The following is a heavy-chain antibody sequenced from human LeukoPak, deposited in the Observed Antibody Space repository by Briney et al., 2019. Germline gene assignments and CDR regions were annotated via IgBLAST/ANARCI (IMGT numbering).Heavy chain of an antibody. Sequence: GGSLRLSCAASGFTFSSYAMHWVRQAPGKGLEWMAVISYDGSNKYYADSVKGRFTISRDNSKNTLYLQMNSLRAEDTAVYYCARRRFDYWGQGTLVTVSS. CDR1: GFTFSSYA. J-gene: IGHJ4*02. V-gene: IGHV3-30*04. CDR3: ARRRFDY. CDR2: ISYDGSNK.